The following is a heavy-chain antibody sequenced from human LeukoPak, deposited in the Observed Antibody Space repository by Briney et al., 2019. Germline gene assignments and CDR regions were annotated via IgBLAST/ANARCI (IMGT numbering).Heavy chain of an antibody. V-gene: IGHV1-69*05. CDR3: ARVFAPYYYDSSGYSHFDY. Sequence: SVKVSCKASGGTFSSYAISWVRQAPGQGLEWMGGIIPIFGTADYAQKFQGRVTITTDESTSTAYMELSSLRSEDTAVYYCARVFAPYYYDSSGYSHFDYWGQGTLVTVSS. J-gene: IGHJ4*02. CDR1: GGTFSSYA. D-gene: IGHD3-22*01. CDR2: IIPIFGTA.